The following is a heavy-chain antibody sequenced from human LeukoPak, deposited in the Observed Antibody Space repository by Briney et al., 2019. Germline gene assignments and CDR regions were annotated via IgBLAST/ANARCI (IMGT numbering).Heavy chain of an antibody. CDR2: IWYVGSNK. V-gene: IGHV3-33*01. CDR1: GFTFSSYG. Sequence: GGSLRLSCAASGFTFSSYGMHWVRQAPGKGLEWVAVIWYVGSNKYYADSVKGRFTISRDNSKNTLYLQMNSLRAEDTAVYYCARDSSTVTTGAGYWGQGTLVTVSS. J-gene: IGHJ4*02. D-gene: IGHD4-17*01. CDR3: ARDSSTVTTGAGY.